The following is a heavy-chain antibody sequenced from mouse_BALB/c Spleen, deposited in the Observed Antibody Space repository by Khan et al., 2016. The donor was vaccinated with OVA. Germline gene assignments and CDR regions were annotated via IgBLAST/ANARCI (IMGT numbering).Heavy chain of an antibody. D-gene: IGHD3-3*01. CDR2: ITYSGST. CDR3: AGGRTY. J-gene: IGHJ3*01. V-gene: IGHV3-2*02. Sequence: VQLKESGPGLVKPSQSLSLTCTVTGYSITSDYAWNWIRQFPGNKLEWMGYITYSGSTSYTPSLKSRISITRDTSKNQFFLQLNSVTTEDTATYDWAGGRTYWGQGTLVTVSA. CDR1: GYSITSDYA.